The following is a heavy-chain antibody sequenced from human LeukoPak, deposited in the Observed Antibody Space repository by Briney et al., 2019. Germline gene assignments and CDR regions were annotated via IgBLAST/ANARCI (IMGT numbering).Heavy chain of an antibody. Sequence: ASVKLSCKASGGTFSSYTISWVRQAPGQGLEWMGRIIPILGIANYAQKFQGRVTITADKSTSTAYMELSSLRSEDTAVYYCAASTYYYDSSGYYYVDYWGQGTLVTVSS. CDR3: AASTYYYDSSGYYYVDY. CDR1: GGTFSSYT. V-gene: IGHV1-69*02. J-gene: IGHJ4*02. CDR2: IIPILGIA. D-gene: IGHD3-22*01.